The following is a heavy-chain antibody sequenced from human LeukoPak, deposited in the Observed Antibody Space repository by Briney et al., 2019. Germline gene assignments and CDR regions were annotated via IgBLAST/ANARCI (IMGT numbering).Heavy chain of an antibody. J-gene: IGHJ6*03. D-gene: IGHD3-10*01. CDR1: GFTFSSYS. CDR2: ISSSSSYI. Sequence: PGGSLRLSCAASGFTFSSYSMNWVRQAPGKGLEWVSSISSSSSYIYYADSVKGRFTISRDNSKNTLYLQMNSLRAEDTAVYYCAKDSGSYNYYYYMDVWGKGTTVTMSS. CDR3: AKDSGSYNYYYYMDV. V-gene: IGHV3-21*01.